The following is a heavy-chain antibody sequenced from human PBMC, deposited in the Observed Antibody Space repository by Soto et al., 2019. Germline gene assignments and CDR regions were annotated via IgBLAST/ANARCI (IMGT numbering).Heavy chain of an antibody. Sequence: GASVKVSCKASGYTFTSYYMHWVRQAPGQGFEWMGIINPSGGSTSYAQKFQGRVTMTRDTSTSTVYMELSSLRSEDTAVYYCARSPLDLIGSVIGAFDIWGQGTMVTVSS. V-gene: IGHV1-46*03. CDR2: INPSGGST. CDR1: GYTFTSYY. D-gene: IGHD2-21*01. J-gene: IGHJ3*02. CDR3: ARSPLDLIGSVIGAFDI.